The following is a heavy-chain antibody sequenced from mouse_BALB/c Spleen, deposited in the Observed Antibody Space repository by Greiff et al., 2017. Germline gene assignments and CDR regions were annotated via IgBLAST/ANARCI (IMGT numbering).Heavy chain of an antibody. J-gene: IGHJ4*01. Sequence: EVKLVESGGDLVKPGGSLKLSCAASGFTFSSYGMSWVRQTPDKRLEWVATISSGGSYTYYPDSVKGRFTISRDNAKNTLYLQMSSLKSEDTAMYYCARQGDGTAMDYWGQGTSVTVSS. V-gene: IGHV5-6*01. CDR3: ARQGDGTAMDY. CDR1: GFTFSSYG. CDR2: ISSGGSYT. D-gene: IGHD3-3*01.